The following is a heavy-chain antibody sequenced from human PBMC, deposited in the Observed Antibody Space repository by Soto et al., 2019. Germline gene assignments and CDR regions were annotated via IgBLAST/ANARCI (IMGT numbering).Heavy chain of an antibody. CDR2: INPNSGDT. J-gene: IGHJ4*02. Sequence: SXKVSFRASGYIXTGYYMHWVRQAPGQGLEWMGWINPNSGDTNYTQKFQVWLTMTRDTSISTAYLELSRLRSDPTAVYYRANSRISIAVAGETEYYFDYWGQATPCTVSS. CDR3: ANSRISIAVAGETEYYFDY. CDR1: GYIXTGYY. V-gene: IGHV1-2*04. D-gene: IGHD6-19*01.